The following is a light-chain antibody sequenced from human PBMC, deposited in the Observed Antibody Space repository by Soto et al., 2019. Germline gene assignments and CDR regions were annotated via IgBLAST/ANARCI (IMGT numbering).Light chain of an antibody. Sequence: QSALTQPASVSGSPGQSITISCTGTSSDVGSYNLVSWYQPHPGKAPKLMIHEGSKRPPGVSNRFSGSKSGNTASLTISGLQAEDEADYYCCSYAGSKVFGTGTKLTVL. CDR2: EGS. CDR1: SSDVGSYNL. J-gene: IGLJ1*01. V-gene: IGLV2-23*01. CDR3: CSYAGSKV.